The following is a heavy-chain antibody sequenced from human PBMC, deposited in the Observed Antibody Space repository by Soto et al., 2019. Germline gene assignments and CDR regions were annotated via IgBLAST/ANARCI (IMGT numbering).Heavy chain of an antibody. V-gene: IGHV1-46*01. D-gene: IGHD1-26*01. J-gene: IGHJ5*02. CDR2: INPRSGDT. CDR1: GNTFTRFY. Sequence: QVQLVQSGAEVKKPGASVNVSCKASGNTFTRFYIHWVRQAPGQGLEWMGIINPRSGDTTYAEKFQGRITVTRDTYTSTVYMELTSLRYEDTAIYYCARVALSGGGWLDPWGQGTLVTVSS. CDR3: ARVALSGGGWLDP.